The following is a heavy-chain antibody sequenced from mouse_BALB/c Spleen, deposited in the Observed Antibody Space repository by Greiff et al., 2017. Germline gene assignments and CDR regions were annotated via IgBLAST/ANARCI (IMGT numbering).Heavy chain of an antibody. CDR1: GYSFTGYY. Sequence: EVKVVESGPELVKPGASVKISCKASGYSFTGYYMHWVKQSHVKSLEWIGRINPYNGATSYNQNFKDKASLTVDKSSSTAYMELHSLTSEDSAVYYCARDGWKETWFAYWGQGTLVTVSA. CDR2: INPYNGAT. D-gene: IGHD1-1*02. J-gene: IGHJ3*01. V-gene: IGHV1-31*01. CDR3: ARDGWKETWFAY.